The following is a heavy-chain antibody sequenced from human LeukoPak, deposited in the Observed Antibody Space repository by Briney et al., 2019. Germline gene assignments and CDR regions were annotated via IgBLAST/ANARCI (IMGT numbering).Heavy chain of an antibody. J-gene: IGHJ4*02. CDR1: GGSISSGGYY. CDR2: IYYSGST. Sequence: TSQTLSLTCTVSGGSISSGGYYWSWIRQHPGKGLEWIRYIYYSGSTYYNPSLKSRVTISVDTSKNQFSLKLSSVTAADTAVYYCARAEWFGKKYYFDYWGQGTLVTVSS. V-gene: IGHV4-31*03. CDR3: ARAEWFGKKYYFDY. D-gene: IGHD3-10*01.